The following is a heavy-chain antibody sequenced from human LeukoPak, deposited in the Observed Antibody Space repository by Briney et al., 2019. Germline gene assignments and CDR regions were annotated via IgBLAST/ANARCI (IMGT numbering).Heavy chain of an antibody. CDR3: ATTGSGWYVFDY. Sequence: ASVKVSCKVSGYTLTELSMHLVRQAPGKGLEWMGGFDPEDGETIYAQKFQGKVTMTEDTSTDTAYMELSSLRSEDTAVYYCATTGSGWYVFDYWGQGTLVTVSS. CDR2: FDPEDGET. J-gene: IGHJ4*02. D-gene: IGHD6-19*01. CDR1: GYTLTELS. V-gene: IGHV1-24*01.